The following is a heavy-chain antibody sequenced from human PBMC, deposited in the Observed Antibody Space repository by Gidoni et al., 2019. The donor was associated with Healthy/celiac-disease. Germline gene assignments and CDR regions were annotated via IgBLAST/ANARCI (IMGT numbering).Heavy chain of an antibody. V-gene: IGHV3-9*01. CDR2: ISWNSGSI. CDR3: AKDAGPDYGVVQYYFDY. J-gene: IGHJ4*02. Sequence: EVQLVESGGGLVQPGRSLRLSCAASGFTFDDYAMHWVRQAPGKGMEWVSGISWNSGSIGYADSVKGRFTISRDNAKNSLYLQMNSLRAADTALYYCAKDAGPDYGVVQYYFDYWGQGTLVTVSS. D-gene: IGHD4-17*01. CDR1: GFTFDDYA.